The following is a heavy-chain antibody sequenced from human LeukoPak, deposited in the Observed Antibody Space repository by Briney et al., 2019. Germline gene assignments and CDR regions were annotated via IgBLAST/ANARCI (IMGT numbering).Heavy chain of an antibody. V-gene: IGHV3-30*18. CDR3: AKDPGYYDSTAYIFEY. D-gene: IGHD3-22*01. CDR1: GFTFNTHA. CDR2: ISYDGTNK. Sequence: GGSLRLSCAASGFTFNTHAIHWVRQTPGKGLQWVAVISYDGTNKYYADSVKGRFTISRDNSKNTMYLQMNSLSAEVTAVYYCAKDPGYYDSTAYIFEYWGQGTLVTVSS. J-gene: IGHJ4*02.